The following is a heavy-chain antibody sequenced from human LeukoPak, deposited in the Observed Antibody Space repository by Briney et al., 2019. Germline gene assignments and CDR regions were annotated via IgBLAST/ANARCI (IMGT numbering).Heavy chain of an antibody. J-gene: IGHJ3*02. CDR1: GGSFSGNY. D-gene: IGHD2-2*03. V-gene: IGHV4-34*01. Sequence: SETLSLTCAVYGGSFSGNYWSWIRQPPGEGLEWIGEINHSVRPNYNPCLKSRVTISVDTSKNQFSLKLSSVTAADTAVYYCAMTLGYCSSTSCVRGPPYAFDIWGQGTMVTVSS. CDR2: INHSVRP. CDR3: AMTLGYCSSTSCVRGPPYAFDI.